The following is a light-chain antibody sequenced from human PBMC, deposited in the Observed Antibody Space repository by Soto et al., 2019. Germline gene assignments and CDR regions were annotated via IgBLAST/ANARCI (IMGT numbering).Light chain of an antibody. CDR1: QSIYDS. Sequence: DIQLTQSPSSLSASVGDRVTITCRASQSIYDSLHRYQHKPGQAPTVLIYAASSLQNGVPARFGGSGSGTDFTLTISNLQPEDCAIYYCQQSFSIPLTLGGGTKVDIK. CDR2: AAS. V-gene: IGKV1-39*01. J-gene: IGKJ4*01. CDR3: QQSFSIPLT.